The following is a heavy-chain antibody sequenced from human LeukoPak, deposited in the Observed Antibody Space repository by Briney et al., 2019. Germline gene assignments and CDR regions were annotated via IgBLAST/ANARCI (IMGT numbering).Heavy chain of an antibody. J-gene: IGHJ5*02. CDR3: ARSYYYGSGPFDP. D-gene: IGHD3-10*01. V-gene: IGHV3-33*01. Sequence: GGSLRLSCAASGFTFSSYGMHWVRQAPGKGLEWVAVIWYDGSTKYYADSVKGRFTISRDNSKNTLYLQMNSLRAEDTAVYYCARSYYYGSGPFDPWGQGTLVTVSS. CDR1: GFTFSSYG. CDR2: IWYDGSTK.